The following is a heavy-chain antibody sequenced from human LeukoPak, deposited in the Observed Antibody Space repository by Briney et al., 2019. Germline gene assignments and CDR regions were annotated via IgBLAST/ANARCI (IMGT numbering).Heavy chain of an antibody. CDR1: VGSISHYY. D-gene: IGHD3-16*01. V-gene: IGHV4-59*01. Sequence: SETLSLTCTVSVGSISHYYWSWIRQPPGKGLEWIGYIYYSGGTNYNPSLKSPVTMSIVTSKNQSSLLLSSVPAADTAVYYCARDLGQYFDRWGQGTLLTVSS. J-gene: IGHJ4*02. CDR3: ARDLGQYFDR. CDR2: IYYSGGT.